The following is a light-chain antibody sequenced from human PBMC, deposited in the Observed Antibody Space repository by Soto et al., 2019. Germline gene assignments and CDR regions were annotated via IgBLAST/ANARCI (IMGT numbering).Light chain of an antibody. CDR2: DAS. Sequence: DIQITQSPSTLSASVVDSVTITCRASQNIRNWLAWYQQKPGKAPXXLIYDASSLKSGVPARLSGSGSGTEFTLTISSLQHDDFATYYCQQYHNYSTFGQGTRLEI. CDR1: QNIRNW. CDR3: QQYHNYST. V-gene: IGKV1-5*01. J-gene: IGKJ5*01.